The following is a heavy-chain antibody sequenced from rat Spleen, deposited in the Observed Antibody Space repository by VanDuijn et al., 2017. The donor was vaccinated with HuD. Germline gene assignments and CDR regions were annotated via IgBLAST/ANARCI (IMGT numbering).Heavy chain of an antibody. Sequence: EVQLVESGGGLVQPGRSMKLSCAASGFTFSSFPMAWVRQAPTKGLEWVATISTSGGSTYYRDSMKGRFTISRDNAKSTLYLQMDSLRSEDTATYYCATGGLDTTLTDAWGQGASVTVSS. CDR1: GFTFSSFP. V-gene: IGHV5-46*01. D-gene: IGHD1-4*01. CDR2: ISTSGGST. J-gene: IGHJ4*01. CDR3: ATGGLDTTLTDA.